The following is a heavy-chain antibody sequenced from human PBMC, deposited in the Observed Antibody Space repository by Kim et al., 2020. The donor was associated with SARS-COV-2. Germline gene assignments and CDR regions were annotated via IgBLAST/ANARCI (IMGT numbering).Heavy chain of an antibody. J-gene: IGHJ4*02. D-gene: IGHD6-19*01. Sequence: SETLSLTCTVSGGSISSSSYYWGWIRQPPGKGLEWIGSIYYSGSTYYNPSLKSRVTISVDTSKNQFSLKLSSVTAADTAVYYCASVDSSGWYLGYWGQGTLVTVSS. CDR3: ASVDSSGWYLGY. CDR1: GGSISSSSYY. CDR2: IYYSGST. V-gene: IGHV4-39*01.